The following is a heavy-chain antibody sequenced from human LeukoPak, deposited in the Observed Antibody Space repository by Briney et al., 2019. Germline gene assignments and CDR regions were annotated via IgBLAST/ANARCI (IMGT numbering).Heavy chain of an antibody. CDR2: INPNSGGT. CDR3: ARDRAPIVVVPAAIESLGYYYYGMDV. V-gene: IGHV1-2*04. Sequence: ASVKVSCKASGYTFTGYYMHWVRQAPGQGLEWMGWINPNSGGTNYAQKFQGWVTMTRDTSISTAYMELSRLRSDDTAVYYCARDRAPIVVVPAAIESLGYYYYGMDVWGQGTTVTVSS. D-gene: IGHD2-2*01. CDR1: GYTFTGYY. J-gene: IGHJ6*02.